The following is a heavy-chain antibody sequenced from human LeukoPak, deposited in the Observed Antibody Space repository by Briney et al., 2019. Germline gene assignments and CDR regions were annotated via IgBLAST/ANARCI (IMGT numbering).Heavy chain of an antibody. CDR1: GFTFSSYA. CDR3: AKWGLLWFGSYFDY. J-gene: IGHJ4*02. CDR2: ISGSGGST. Sequence: GGSLRLSCAASGFTFSSYAMSWVRQAPGKGLEWVSAISGSGGSTYYADSVKGRFTISRDNSKNTLYLQMNSLRAEDTAVYYCAKWGLLWFGSYFDYWGQGTLVTVSP. V-gene: IGHV3-23*01. D-gene: IGHD3-10*01.